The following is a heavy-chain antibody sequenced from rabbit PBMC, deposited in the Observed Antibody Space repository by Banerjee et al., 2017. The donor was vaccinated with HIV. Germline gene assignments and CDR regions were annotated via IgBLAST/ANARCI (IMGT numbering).Heavy chain of an antibody. CDR2: IYAGDGST. CDR1: GFSFSSSYY. J-gene: IGHJ4*01. CDR3: ARNGAGSNYAFKL. D-gene: IGHD8-1*01. Sequence: QEQLEESGGDLVKPEGSLTLTCTASGFSFSSSYYMGWVRQAPGKGLEWIGDIYAGDGSTYYASWAKGRFTISKTSSTTVTLQMTSLTAADTATYFCARNGAGSNYAFKLWGPGTLVTVS. V-gene: IGHV1S45*01.